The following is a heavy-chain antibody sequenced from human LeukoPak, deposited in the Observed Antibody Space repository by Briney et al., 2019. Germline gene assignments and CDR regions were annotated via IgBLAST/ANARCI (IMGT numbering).Heavy chain of an antibody. CDR1: GGSISSYY. V-gene: IGHV4-4*07. CDR3: AGVDYYGSGSPYFDY. CDR2: IYTSGST. Sequence: PSETLSLTCTVSGGSISSYYWSWIRQPAGKGLEWIGRIYTSGSTNYNPSLKSRVTMSVDTSKNQFSLKLSSVTAADTAVYYCAGVDYYGSGSPYFDYWGQGTLVTVSS. D-gene: IGHD3-10*01. J-gene: IGHJ4*02.